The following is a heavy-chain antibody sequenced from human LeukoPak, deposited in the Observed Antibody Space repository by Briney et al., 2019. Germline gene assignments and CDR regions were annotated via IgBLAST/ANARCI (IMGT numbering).Heavy chain of an antibody. V-gene: IGHV5-51*01. CDR1: GYSFTTYW. D-gene: IGHD3-22*01. CDR3: AIHYYYDSSGYFGAFDI. J-gene: IGHJ3*02. CDR2: IYPGDSDT. Sequence: GESLKISCEASGYSFTTYWIGWVRQMPGKGLEWMGIIYPGDSDTRYSPSFQGQVTISADKSISTAYLQWSSLKASDTAMYYCAIHYYYDSSGYFGAFDIWGQGTMVTVSS.